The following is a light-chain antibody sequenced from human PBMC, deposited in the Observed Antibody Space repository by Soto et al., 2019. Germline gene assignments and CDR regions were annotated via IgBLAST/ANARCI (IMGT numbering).Light chain of an antibody. J-gene: IGKJ1*01. V-gene: IGKV1-5*03. CDR3: QQYSRYSPWA. Sequence: DIQMTQSPSTLSASVGDRVTITCRASQKIGSWLAWYQQKPGKAPKLLIYKASSLQSGVPSSFSGSGSGTEFTLTINNLQPDDFAIYYCQQYSRYSPWAFGQGTKVEVK. CDR2: KAS. CDR1: QKIGSW.